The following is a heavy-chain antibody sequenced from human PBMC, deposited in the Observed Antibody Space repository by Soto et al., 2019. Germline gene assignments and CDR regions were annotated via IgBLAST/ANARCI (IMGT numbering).Heavy chain of an antibody. J-gene: IGHJ6*02. CDR1: GFTFSTYW. Sequence: EVQLVESGGGLVQPGGSLRLSCAASGFTFSTYWMNWVRQAPGKGLEWVASIKEDGSEEYYVDSVKGRFTISRDNAKNSLYLDMNSLRGEDTAVYYCARDLGAPGRESAFGYYYHFGMDVWGQGTTVTVPS. CDR2: IKEDGSEE. V-gene: IGHV3-7*05. CDR3: ARDLGAPGRESAFGYYYHFGMDV. D-gene: IGHD3-16*01.